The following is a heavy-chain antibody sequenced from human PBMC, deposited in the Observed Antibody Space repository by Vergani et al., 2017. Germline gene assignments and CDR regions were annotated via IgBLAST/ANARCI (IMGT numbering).Heavy chain of an antibody. CDR3: TRLDGGNSPYDY. V-gene: IGHV3-73*02. D-gene: IGHD4-23*01. J-gene: IGHJ4*02. CDR2: IRSKANSYAT. Sequence: EVQLVESGGGLVQPGGSLKLSCAASGFTFSGSAMHWVRQASGKGLEWVGRIRSKANSYATAYAASVTGRFTISRDDSKNTAYLQMNSLKTEDTAVYYWTRLDGGNSPYDYWGQGTLVTVSS. CDR1: GFTFSGSA.